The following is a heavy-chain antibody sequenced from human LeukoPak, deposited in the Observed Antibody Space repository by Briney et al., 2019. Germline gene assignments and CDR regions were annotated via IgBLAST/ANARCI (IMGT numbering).Heavy chain of an antibody. V-gene: IGHV4-59*01. D-gene: IGHD6-19*01. CDR3: ARESIAVAGRIDY. Sequence: IGYIYYSGSTNYNPSLKSRVTISVDTSKNQFSLKLSSVTAADTAVYYCARESIAVAGRIDYWGQGTLVTVSS. J-gene: IGHJ4*02. CDR2: IYYSGST.